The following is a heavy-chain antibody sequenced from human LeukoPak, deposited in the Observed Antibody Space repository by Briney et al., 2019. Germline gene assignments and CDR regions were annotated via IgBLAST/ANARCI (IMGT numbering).Heavy chain of an antibody. D-gene: IGHD2-15*01. Sequence: SVRVSCKASGGTFSSYAISWVRQAPGQGREWMGRIIPILGIANYAQKFQGRVTITADESTSTAYMELSSLRSEDTAVYYCARVSCSGGSCYHLDYWGQGTLVTAST. V-gene: IGHV1-69*04. CDR1: GGTFSSYA. CDR2: IIPILGIA. CDR3: ARVSCSGGSCYHLDY. J-gene: IGHJ4*02.